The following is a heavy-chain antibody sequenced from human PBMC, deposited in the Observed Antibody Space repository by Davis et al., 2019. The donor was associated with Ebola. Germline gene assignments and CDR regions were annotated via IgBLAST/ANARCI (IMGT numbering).Heavy chain of an antibody. CDR2: IIPILGIA. D-gene: IGHD1-26*01. Sequence: SVKVSCKASGGTFSSYTISWVRQAPGQGLEWMGRIIPILGIANYAQKFQGRVTITADKSTSTAYMELSSLRSEDTAVYYCAGLGGGGATDFDSWGQGTLVTVSS. V-gene: IGHV1-69*02. CDR1: GGTFSSYT. CDR3: AGLGGGGATDFDS. J-gene: IGHJ4*02.